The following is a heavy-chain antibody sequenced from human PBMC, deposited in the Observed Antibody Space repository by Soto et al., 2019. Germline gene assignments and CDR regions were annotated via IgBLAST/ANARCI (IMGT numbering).Heavy chain of an antibody. Sequence: QVQLVQSGAEVKKPGASVKVSCKASGYTFTSYGINWVRQAPGQGLEWMGWINTYDGNTNHAQKFQGRVTMTTDTSTSTAYMELRNLSSDETAVYYCAASQQFDYWGQGTLVTVSS. J-gene: IGHJ4*02. CDR2: INTYDGNT. V-gene: IGHV1-18*01. CDR3: AASQQFDY. D-gene: IGHD6-13*01. CDR1: GYTFTSYG.